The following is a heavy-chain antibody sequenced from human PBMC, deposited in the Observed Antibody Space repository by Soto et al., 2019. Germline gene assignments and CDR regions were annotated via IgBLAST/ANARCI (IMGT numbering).Heavy chain of an antibody. V-gene: IGHV5-51*03. J-gene: IGHJ6*02. CDR2: IYPGDSNT. CDR1: GYSFTNYW. CDR3: ARVGAATVGGKVYGMDA. D-gene: IGHD6-19*01. Sequence: EVQLVQSGVEVKKPGESLKISCKGSGYSFTNYWIGWVRQMPGKGLEWMGSIYPGDSNTKYSPSFQGQVSISADKSISTAYLQWSSLKASDTAMYYCARVGAATVGGKVYGMDAWGQGTTVTVSS.